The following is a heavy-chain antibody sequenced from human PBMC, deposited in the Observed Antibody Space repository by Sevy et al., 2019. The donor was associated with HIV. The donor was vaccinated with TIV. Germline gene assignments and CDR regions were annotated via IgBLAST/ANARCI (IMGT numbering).Heavy chain of an antibody. J-gene: IGHJ4*02. CDR2: IYPGHFDT. CDR1: GYNFGTYW. CDR3: ARHHPAGYDYPRTPFDY. Sequence: GESLKISCKGSGYNFGTYWIGWVRHMPRKGLEWMGIIYPGHFDTRYGPSFQGHVTISVDKSINTAYLQWSNLRASDTAMYYCARHHPAGYDYPRTPFDYWGQGTLVTVSS. V-gene: IGHV5-51*01. D-gene: IGHD4-17*01.